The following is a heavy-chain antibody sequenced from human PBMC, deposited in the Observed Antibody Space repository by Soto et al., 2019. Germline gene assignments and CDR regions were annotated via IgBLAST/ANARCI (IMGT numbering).Heavy chain of an antibody. D-gene: IGHD3-10*01. V-gene: IGHV4-59*08. CDR3: AGRYGGAFDI. CDR2: IYYSGST. J-gene: IGHJ3*02. CDR1: GGSISSYY. Sequence: QVQLQESGPGLVKPSETLSLTCTVSGGSISSYYWSWIRQPPGKGLEWIGYIYYSGSTNYNPSLKSRVTISVATSKNQFSLKLSSVTAADTAGYYCAGRYGGAFDIWGQGTMVTVSS.